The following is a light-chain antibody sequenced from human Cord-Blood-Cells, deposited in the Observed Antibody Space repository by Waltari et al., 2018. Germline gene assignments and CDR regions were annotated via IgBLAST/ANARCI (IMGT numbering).Light chain of an antibody. J-gene: IGLJ1*01. CDR3: SSYTSSSTLP. V-gene: IGLV2-14*03. CDR1: SSDVGGYNY. CDR2: DVS. Sequence: QSALTQPASVSGSPGQSITISCTGTSSDVGGYNYVSWYQQPPGKAPKLMIYDVSNRPSGVSNRFAGSKSGNTASLTISGLQAEDEADYYCSSYTSSSTLPFGTGTKVTVL.